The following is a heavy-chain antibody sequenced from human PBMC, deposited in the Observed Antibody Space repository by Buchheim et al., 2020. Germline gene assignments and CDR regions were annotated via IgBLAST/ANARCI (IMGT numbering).Heavy chain of an antibody. CDR3: AKSYGPLDY. D-gene: IGHD4-17*01. J-gene: IGHJ4*02. Sequence: QVQLVESGGGVVQPGRSLRLSCAASGFTFSSYGMHWVRQAPGKGLEWVAVISYDGSNKYYADSVKGRFTISRDNSKNTLYLQMNSLRAEDTAVYYCAKSYGPLDYWGQGTL. CDR1: GFTFSSYG. V-gene: IGHV3-30*18. CDR2: ISYDGSNK.